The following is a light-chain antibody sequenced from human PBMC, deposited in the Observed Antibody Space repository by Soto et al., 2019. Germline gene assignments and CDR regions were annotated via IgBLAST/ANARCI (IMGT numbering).Light chain of an antibody. V-gene: IGKV1-5*03. Sequence: DIQMTQSPSTLSASVGDRVTITCRASQSIINWLAWYQQKPGKAPKLLIYQASSLESEVPSRFSGSGSETEYTLTINSLQPDDSATYYCQQYHTYWWTFGQGTKVEIK. J-gene: IGKJ1*01. CDR2: QAS. CDR3: QQYHTYWWT. CDR1: QSIINW.